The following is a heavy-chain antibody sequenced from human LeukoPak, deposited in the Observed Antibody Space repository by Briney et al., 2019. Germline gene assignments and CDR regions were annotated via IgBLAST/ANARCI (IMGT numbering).Heavy chain of an antibody. V-gene: IGHV4-39*01. CDR1: GGSMRSYY. CDR3: ARLSGSYPETDY. J-gene: IGHJ4*02. CDR2: IHYTGST. D-gene: IGHD1-26*01. Sequence: SETLSLTCTVSGGSMRSYYWNWIRQPPGKGLDWIGSIHYTGSTYYNPSLKSRVTISVDTSKNQFSLKLSSVTAADTAVYYCARLSGSYPETDYWGQGTLVTVSS.